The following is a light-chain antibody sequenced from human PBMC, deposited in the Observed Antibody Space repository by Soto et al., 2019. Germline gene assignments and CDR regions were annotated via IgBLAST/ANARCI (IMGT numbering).Light chain of an antibody. V-gene: IGKV3-15*01. CDR1: QSVNNN. Sequence: EIVLTHSPAALSKTPGERATLSCRASQSVNNNLAWYQHRPGQAPRLLIYGASTRATGIPARFSGSGSGTEFTLTISSLQSEDFAVYYCQQYNNWPRTFGQGTKVDIK. J-gene: IGKJ1*01. CDR3: QQYNNWPRT. CDR2: GAS.